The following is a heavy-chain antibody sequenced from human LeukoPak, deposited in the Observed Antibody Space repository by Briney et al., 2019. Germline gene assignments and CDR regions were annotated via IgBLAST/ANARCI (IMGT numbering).Heavy chain of an antibody. CDR2: ISYDGSNK. V-gene: IGHV3-30*04. CDR1: GFTFSSYA. J-gene: IGHJ2*01. CDR3: ARDTITMIEVAYWYFDL. Sequence: GRSLRLSCAASGFTFSSYAMHWVRQAPGKGLEWVAVISYDGSNKYYADSVKGRFTISRDNAKNSLYLQMNSLRAEDTAVYYCARDTITMIEVAYWYFDLWGRGTLVTVSS. D-gene: IGHD3-22*01.